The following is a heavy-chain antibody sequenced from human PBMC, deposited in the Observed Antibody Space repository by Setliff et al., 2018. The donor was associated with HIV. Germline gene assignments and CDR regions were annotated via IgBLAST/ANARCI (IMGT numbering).Heavy chain of an antibody. Sequence: GASVKVSCKASGYSFTGYYLDWARQAPGQGLEWMGRINPNNGGTNYAQNFQGRVTMTRDTSISTAYMEVTRLRSDDAAVYFCAREVPGFDAFDIWGPGTMVTVSS. V-gene: IGHV1-2*06. CDR1: GYSFTGYY. D-gene: IGHD6-19*01. J-gene: IGHJ3*02. CDR2: INPNNGGT. CDR3: AREVPGFDAFDI.